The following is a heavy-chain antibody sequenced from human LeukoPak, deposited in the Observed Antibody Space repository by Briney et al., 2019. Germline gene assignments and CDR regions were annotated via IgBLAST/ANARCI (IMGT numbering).Heavy chain of an antibody. D-gene: IGHD6-13*01. CDR2: ISSSSSYI. Sequence: GGSLRLSCAASGFTFSSYGMHWVRQAPGKGLEWVSSISSSSSYIYYADSVKGRFTISRDNAKNSLYLQMNSLRAEDTAVYYCAREGIAAAGNPFDYWGQGTLVTVSS. CDR3: AREGIAAAGNPFDY. J-gene: IGHJ4*02. V-gene: IGHV3-21*01. CDR1: GFTFSSYG.